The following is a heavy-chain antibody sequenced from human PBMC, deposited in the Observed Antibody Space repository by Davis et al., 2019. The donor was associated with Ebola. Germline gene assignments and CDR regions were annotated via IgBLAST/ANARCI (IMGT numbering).Heavy chain of an antibody. CDR3: ARDLEIL. J-gene: IGHJ4*02. V-gene: IGHV3-7*03. CDR2: IKQDGSER. D-gene: IGHD1-26*01. CDR1: GFSFSSYW. Sequence: PGGSLRLSCAASGFSFSSYWMTWVRQAPGKGPEWLANIKQDGSERYYVDSVKGRFIISRDNAKNSLYLQMNSLRAEDTAVYYCARDLEILWGQGTLVTVSS.